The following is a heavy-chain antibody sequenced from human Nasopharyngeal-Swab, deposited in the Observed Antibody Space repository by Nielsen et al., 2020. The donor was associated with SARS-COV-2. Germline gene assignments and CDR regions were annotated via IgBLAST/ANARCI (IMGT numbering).Heavy chain of an antibody. V-gene: IGHV3-30-3*01. CDR2: ISYDGSNK. Sequence: GGSLRHSCAASGFTFSSYAMHWVRQAPGKGLEWVAVISYDGSNKYYADSVKGRFTISRDNSKNTLYLQMNSLRAEDTAVYYCASAYGGSYWYFDLWGRGTLVTVSS. CDR3: ASAYGGSYWYFDL. CDR1: GFTFSSYA. J-gene: IGHJ2*01. D-gene: IGHD4-23*01.